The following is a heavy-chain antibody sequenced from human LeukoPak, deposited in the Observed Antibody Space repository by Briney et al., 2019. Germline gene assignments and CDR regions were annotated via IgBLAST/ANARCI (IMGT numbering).Heavy chain of an antibody. V-gene: IGHV3-21*04. J-gene: IGHJ6*02. CDR1: GFSLRDYS. Sequence: PGRSLRLSCAASGFSLRDYSMDWVRQAPGKGLEWVSSISSSSRYTFYVDSVKGRFTISRDNAKNSLYLQMNSLRAEDTAVYYCARGMSSGWSYYYYGMDVWGQGTTVTVSS. CDR3: ARGMSSGWSYYYYGMDV. CDR2: ISSSSRYT. D-gene: IGHD6-19*01.